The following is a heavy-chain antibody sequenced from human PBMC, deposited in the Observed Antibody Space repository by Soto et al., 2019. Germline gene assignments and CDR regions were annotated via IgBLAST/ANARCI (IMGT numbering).Heavy chain of an antibody. J-gene: IGHJ5*01. CDR1: GGTFSRYT. D-gene: IGHD2-15*01. Sequence: QVQLVQSGAEVKKPGSSVRVSCTPSGGTFSRYTISWVRQAPGQGLEWMGRIVPITGMTRYAQKFQGRLTITAVTSTTTAYLELSSLTSEDSAVYFCTRGVASLVASWGHGNQVTVSS. CDR2: IVPITGMT. CDR3: TRGVASLVAS. V-gene: IGHV1-69*02.